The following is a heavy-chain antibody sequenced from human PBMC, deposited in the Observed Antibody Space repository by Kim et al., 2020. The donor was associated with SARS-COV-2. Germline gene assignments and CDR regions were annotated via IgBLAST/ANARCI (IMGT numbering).Heavy chain of an antibody. CDR2: IYYSGST. J-gene: IGHJ5*02. Sequence: SETLSLTCTVSGGSISSSSYYWGWIRQPPGKGLEWIGSIYYSGSTYYNPSLKSRVTISVDKSKNQFSLKLSSVTAADTAVYYCARLTAYGSGSYGWFDPSGHGTLVTVSS. V-gene: IGHV4-39*01. D-gene: IGHD3-10*01. CDR3: ARLTAYGSGSYGWFDP. CDR1: GGSISSSSYY.